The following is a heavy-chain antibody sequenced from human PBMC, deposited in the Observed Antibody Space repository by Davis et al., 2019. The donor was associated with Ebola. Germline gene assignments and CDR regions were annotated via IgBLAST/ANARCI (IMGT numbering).Heavy chain of an antibody. CDR3: ARGRGGLYYFDY. CDR1: GFTFSSYW. V-gene: IGHV3-74*01. CDR2: INSDGSST. D-gene: IGHD2-15*01. Sequence: GESLKISCAASGFTFSSYWMHWVRQAPGKGLVWVSRINSDGSSTSYADSVKGRFTISRDNAKNTLYLQMNSLRDEDTALYYCARGRGGLYYFDYWGQGTLVTVSS. J-gene: IGHJ4*02.